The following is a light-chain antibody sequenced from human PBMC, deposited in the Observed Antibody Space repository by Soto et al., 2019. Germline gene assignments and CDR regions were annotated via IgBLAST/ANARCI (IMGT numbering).Light chain of an antibody. CDR1: QSITTY. V-gene: IGKV1-39*01. CDR2: AAS. Sequence: DIQMTQSPSSLSASVGDRVTITCRASQSITTYLNWYRQKPGKAPKLLIYAASSLQSGVPSRFSGSGSEREFTFSISSLQPEDFSTYFCQQIYSAPLTFGGGTKVDMK. J-gene: IGKJ4*01. CDR3: QQIYSAPLT.